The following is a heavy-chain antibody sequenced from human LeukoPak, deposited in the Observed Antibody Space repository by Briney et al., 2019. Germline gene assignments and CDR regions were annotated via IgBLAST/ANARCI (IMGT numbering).Heavy chain of an antibody. CDR1: GFTFSSYS. CDR2: ISSSSSYI. Sequence: PGGSLRLSCAASGFTFSSYSMNWVRQAPGKGLEWVSSISSSSSYIYYADSVKGRFTISRDNAKNSLYLQMNSLRAEDTAVYYCARDRERWLQLGAFDIWGQGTMVTVSS. CDR3: ARDRERWLQLGAFDI. J-gene: IGHJ3*02. V-gene: IGHV3-21*01. D-gene: IGHD5-24*01.